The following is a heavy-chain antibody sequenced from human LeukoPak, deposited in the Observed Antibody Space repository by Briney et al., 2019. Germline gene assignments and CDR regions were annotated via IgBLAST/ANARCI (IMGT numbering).Heavy chain of an antibody. Sequence: TSGTLSLTCAVSGGSISSTNWWSWVRQPPGKGLEWIGENYHSGSTNYNPSLKSRATISVDTSKNQFSLKLSSVTAADTAVYYCARGDTLYSSGWAYYFDYWGQGTLVTVSS. CDR2: NYHSGST. CDR3: ARGDTLYSSGWAYYFDY. CDR1: GGSISSTNW. D-gene: IGHD6-19*01. J-gene: IGHJ4*02. V-gene: IGHV4-4*02.